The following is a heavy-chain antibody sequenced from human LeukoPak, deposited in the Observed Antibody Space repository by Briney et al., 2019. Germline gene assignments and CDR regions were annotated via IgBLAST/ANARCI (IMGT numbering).Heavy chain of an antibody. D-gene: IGHD5-12*01. V-gene: IGHV3-74*03. Sequence: PGGSLRLSCAASGFTFSRDWMHWVRQAPGKGLVWVSRISDDGSITTYADSVQGRFTISRDNAKSTVFLQMNSLRVEDTAVYYCARGRGYPLVYFDSWGQGALVTVSS. CDR1: GFTFSRDW. CDR2: ISDDGSIT. CDR3: ARGRGYPLVYFDS. J-gene: IGHJ4*02.